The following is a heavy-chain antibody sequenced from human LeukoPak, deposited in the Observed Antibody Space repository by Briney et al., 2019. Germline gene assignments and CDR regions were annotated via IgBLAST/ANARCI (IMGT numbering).Heavy chain of an antibody. V-gene: IGHV3-23*01. D-gene: IGHD6-6*01. CDR1: GFTFSKYG. CDR2: ISGSGSRR. J-gene: IGHJ4*02. CDR3: VKGGSSSSEGG. Sequence: GGSLRLSCAASGFTFSKYGMNWVRQAPGKGLERVSNISGSGSRRYYVDSVKGRFTISRDNSKNTLYLQMNSLRVDDTAVYYCVKGGSSSSEGGWGQGTLVTVSS.